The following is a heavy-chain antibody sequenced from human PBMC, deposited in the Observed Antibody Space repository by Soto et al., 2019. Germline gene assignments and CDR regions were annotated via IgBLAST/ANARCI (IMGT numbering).Heavy chain of an antibody. CDR2: INSDGSST. Sequence: GGSLRLSCAVSGFTFSSYWMHWVRQAPGKGLVWVSLINSDGSSTTYADSVKGRFTISRDNAKNTLYLQMNSLRAEDTAVYYCAMVTTVTSSYYHYGTDVWGQGTTVTVSS. CDR1: GFTFSSYW. D-gene: IGHD4-17*01. V-gene: IGHV3-74*01. CDR3: AMVTTVTSSYYHYGTDV. J-gene: IGHJ6*02.